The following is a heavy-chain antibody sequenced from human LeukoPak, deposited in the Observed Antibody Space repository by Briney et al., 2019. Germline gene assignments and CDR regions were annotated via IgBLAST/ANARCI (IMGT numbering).Heavy chain of an antibody. CDR1: GFTFSTYS. D-gene: IGHD6-13*01. V-gene: IGHV3-21*01. CDR3: ARESWQQLVGDYYYYYMDV. CDR2: ISSSSSYI. J-gene: IGHJ6*03. Sequence: GGSLRLSCAASGFTFSTYSMNWVRQAPGKGLEWVSSISSSSSYIYYADSVKGRFTISRDNAKNSLYLQMNNLRAEDTAVYYCARESWQQLVGDYYYYYMDVWGKGTTVTVSS.